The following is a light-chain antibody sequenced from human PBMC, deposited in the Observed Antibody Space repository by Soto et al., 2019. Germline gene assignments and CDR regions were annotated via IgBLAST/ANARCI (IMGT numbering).Light chain of an antibody. CDR2: EVS. CDR1: SSDVGAYNY. Sequence: QSVLTQPPSASGSPGQSVTISCTGTSSDVGAYNYVSWYQQHPGKAPKLMIHEVSKRPSGVSSRFSGSKSGKTASLTISGLQADDEADYYCCSYSTSSTRGVFGGGTKVTVL. CDR3: CSYSTSSTRGV. J-gene: IGLJ3*02. V-gene: IGLV2-14*01.